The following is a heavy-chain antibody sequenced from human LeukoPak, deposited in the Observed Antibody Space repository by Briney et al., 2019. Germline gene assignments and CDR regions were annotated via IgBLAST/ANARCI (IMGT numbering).Heavy chain of an antibody. J-gene: IGHJ4*02. D-gene: IGHD3-22*01. V-gene: IGHV3-23*01. CDR2: ISDSKRGGTT. CDR3: AKVPNYYDTTTYYG. CDR1: GFIFSDYA. Sequence: GSLRPSCAASGFIFSDYAMSWVRQAPGKGLEWVSAISDSKRGGTTYYADSVKGRFTISRDTSKNTLYLQMSSLRVEDTAVYYCAKVPNYYDTTTYYGWGQGTLVAVSS.